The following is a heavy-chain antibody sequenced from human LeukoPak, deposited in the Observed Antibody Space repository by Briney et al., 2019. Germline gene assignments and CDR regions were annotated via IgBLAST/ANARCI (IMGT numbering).Heavy chain of an antibody. Sequence: GGSLRLSCAASGFTFSSYWMHWVRQAPGKGLVWVSRINSDASTTSYADSVKGRFTISRDNAKNTLHLQMNSLRAEDTAVYYCAKLLGGVVIPAFDYWGQGTLVTVSS. D-gene: IGHD3-3*01. V-gene: IGHV3-74*01. CDR2: INSDASTT. J-gene: IGHJ4*02. CDR1: GFTFSSYW. CDR3: AKLLGGVVIPAFDY.